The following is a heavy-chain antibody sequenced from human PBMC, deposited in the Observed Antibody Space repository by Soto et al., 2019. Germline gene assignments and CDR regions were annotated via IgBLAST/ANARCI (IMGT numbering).Heavy chain of an antibody. V-gene: IGHV4-39*01. CDR1: GDSITTNGYY. Sequence: SETLSLTCSVSGDSITTNGYYWGWIRQPPGKGLQRIGNVYWTGSTFSHPSLTSRVFISVDTSKNEFSLRLTSVTAADTAVYYCARSHYTYGLLIDYWGPGTLVTVSS. CDR2: VYWTGST. J-gene: IGHJ4*02. CDR3: ARSHYTYGLLIDY. D-gene: IGHD2-8*01.